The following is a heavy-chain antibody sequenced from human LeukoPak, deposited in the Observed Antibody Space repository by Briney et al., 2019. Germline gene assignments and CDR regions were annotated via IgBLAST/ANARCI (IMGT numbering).Heavy chain of an antibody. D-gene: IGHD3-22*01. CDR3: AREVSEGFDF. Sequence: GGSLRLSCTASGFTFSGYSMNWIRQAPGKGLEWVSSFGTRSTTIYHAGSVKGRFAISRDNAKNSLYLQMNSLRAEDTALYYCAREVSEGFDFWGQGTLVTVSS. CDR2: FGTRSTTI. V-gene: IGHV3-21*01. J-gene: IGHJ4*02. CDR1: GFTFSGYS.